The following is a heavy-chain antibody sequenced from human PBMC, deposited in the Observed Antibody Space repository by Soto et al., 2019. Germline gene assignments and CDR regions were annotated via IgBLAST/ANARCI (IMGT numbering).Heavy chain of an antibody. CDR1: GASITYFS. J-gene: IGHJ6*04. D-gene: IGHD3-16*01. CDR2: NDSRYGT. CDR3: ARVPKSDYYYTIDV. V-gene: IGHV4-4*07. Sequence: SETLSLTCAVSGASITYFSWSWIRQSAGKGMECTGRNDSRYGTNYNPPLKSRVTMSLNMSKIQCAMKLSSVTAADTAVYYCARVPKSDYYYTIDVWGKGLSVTVSS.